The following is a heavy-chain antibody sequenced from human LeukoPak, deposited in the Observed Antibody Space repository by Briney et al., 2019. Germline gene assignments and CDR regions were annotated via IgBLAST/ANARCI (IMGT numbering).Heavy chain of an antibody. V-gene: IGHV5-51*01. CDR2: IYPGDSDT. Sequence: GESLKISCKGSGYSFTSYWIGWVRQMPGKGLEWMGIIYPGDSDTRYGPSFQGQVTISADKSISTAYLQWSSLKASDTAMYYCARHYCSSTSCYPFDYWGQGTLVTVSS. J-gene: IGHJ4*02. CDR1: GYSFTSYW. CDR3: ARHYCSSTSCYPFDY. D-gene: IGHD2-2*01.